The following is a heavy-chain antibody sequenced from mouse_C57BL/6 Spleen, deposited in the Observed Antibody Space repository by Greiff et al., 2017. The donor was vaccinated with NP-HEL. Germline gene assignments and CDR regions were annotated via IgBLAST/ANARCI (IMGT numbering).Heavy chain of an antibody. CDR1: GYAFSSYW. Sequence: QVQLQQSGAELVKPGASVKISCKASGYAFSSYWMNWVKQRPGKGLEWIGQIYPGDGDTNYNGKFKGKATLTADTSSSTAYMQLSSLTSEDSAVYFCARPSVDGYYEGFAYWGQGTLVTVSA. V-gene: IGHV1-80*01. D-gene: IGHD2-3*01. J-gene: IGHJ3*01. CDR2: IYPGDGDT. CDR3: ARPSVDGYYEGFAY.